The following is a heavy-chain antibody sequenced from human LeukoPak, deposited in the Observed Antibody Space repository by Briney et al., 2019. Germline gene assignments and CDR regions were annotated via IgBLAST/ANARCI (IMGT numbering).Heavy chain of an antibody. CDR3: AKDEVVVVAATLYDY. J-gene: IGHJ4*02. Sequence: GGSLRLSCAASGFTFSSYAMSWVRQAPGKGLEWVSAISGSGGSTYYADSVKGRFTISRDNSKNTLYLQMNSLRAEDTAVCYCAKDEVVVVAATLYDYWGQGTLVTVSS. CDR2: ISGSGGST. D-gene: IGHD2-15*01. V-gene: IGHV3-23*01. CDR1: GFTFSSYA.